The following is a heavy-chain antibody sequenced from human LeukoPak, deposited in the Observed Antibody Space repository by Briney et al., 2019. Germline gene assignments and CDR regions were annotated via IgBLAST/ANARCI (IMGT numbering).Heavy chain of an antibody. D-gene: IGHD6-6*01. CDR2: INSDGSRT. Sequence: GSLRLSCAASGFTFSSYWMHWVRQAPGKGLAWVSRINSDGSRTCNADSVKGRFTISRDNAKNTLYLQMNSLRAEDTAVYYCAREYSSSLTYWGQGTLVTVSS. CDR1: GFTFSSYW. J-gene: IGHJ4*02. V-gene: IGHV3-74*01. CDR3: AREYSSSLTY.